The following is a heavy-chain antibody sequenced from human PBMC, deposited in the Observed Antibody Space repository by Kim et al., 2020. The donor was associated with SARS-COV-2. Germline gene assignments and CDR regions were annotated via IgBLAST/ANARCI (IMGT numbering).Heavy chain of an antibody. Sequence: ASVKVSCKASGYTFTSYDINWVRQATGQGLEWMGWMNPNSGNTGYAQKFQGRVTMTRNTSISTAYMELSSLRSEDTAVYYCARSTDSDEELDYWGQGTLVTVSS. D-gene: IGHD2-2*01. CDR3: ARSTDSDEELDY. J-gene: IGHJ4*02. CDR1: GYTFTSYD. CDR2: MNPNSGNT. V-gene: IGHV1-8*01.